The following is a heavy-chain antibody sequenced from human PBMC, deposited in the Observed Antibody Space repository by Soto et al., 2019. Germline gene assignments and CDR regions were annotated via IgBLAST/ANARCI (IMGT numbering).Heavy chain of an antibody. CDR1: GFTFGDYT. CDR3: AKDGITWH. J-gene: IGHJ4*02. Sequence: EVQLVESGGGVVQPGGSLRLSCTASGFTFGDYTMHWVRQAPGKGLEWVSLITWDGINIEYADSVRGRFTISRDNSKNSLYLQINGLGHEDTAFYYCAKDGITWHWGQGNLVTVSP. V-gene: IGHV3-43*01. D-gene: IGHD1-20*01. CDR2: ITWDGINI.